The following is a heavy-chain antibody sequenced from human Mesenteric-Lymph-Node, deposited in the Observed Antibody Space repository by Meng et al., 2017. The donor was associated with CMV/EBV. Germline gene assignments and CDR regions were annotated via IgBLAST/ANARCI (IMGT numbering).Heavy chain of an antibody. CDR3: ARGSRYYDFWNGYHLNS. CDR1: GYVFTNFD. D-gene: IGHD3-3*01. J-gene: IGHJ4*02. Sequence: ASVKVSCKASGYVFTNFDINWVRQATGQGLEWMGWMNPNSGNAGTGYAQKFQGRVTMTWNTAISTAYMELSSLRSDDTAVYYCARGSRYYDFWNGYHLNSWGQGTRVTVSS. CDR2: MNPNSGNAGT. V-gene: IGHV1-8*01.